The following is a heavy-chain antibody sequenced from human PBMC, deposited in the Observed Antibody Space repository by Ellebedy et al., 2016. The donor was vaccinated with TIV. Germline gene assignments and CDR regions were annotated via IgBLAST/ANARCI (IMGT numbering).Heavy chain of an antibody. CDR2: TYYRSEWFT. V-gene: IGHV6-1*01. Sequence: SQTLSLTCAISGDSVSSNGASWNWIRQSPSRGLEWLGRTYYRSEWFTDYAVSVKSRITINPDTSKNQLSLLLNSVTPEDTAVYFCARMRSGSWFWYFDLWGRGTLVTVSS. D-gene: IGHD6-25*01. J-gene: IGHJ2*01. CDR3: ARMRSGSWFWYFDL. CDR1: GDSVSSNGAS.